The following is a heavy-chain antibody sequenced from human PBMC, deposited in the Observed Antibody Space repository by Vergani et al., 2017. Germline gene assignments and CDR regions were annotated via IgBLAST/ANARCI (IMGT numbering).Heavy chain of an antibody. CDR3: ASRRSGSWAFDI. CDR1: GFTFSSYA. Sequence: QVQLVESGGGVVQPGRSLRLSCAASGFTFSSYAMHWVRQAPGKGLEWVAVISYDGSNKYYADSVKGRFTISRDNSKNTLYLQMNSVRAEDTAVYYCASRRSGSWAFDIWGQGTMVTVSS. V-gene: IGHV3-30*04. J-gene: IGHJ3*02. D-gene: IGHD3-10*01. CDR2: ISYDGSNK.